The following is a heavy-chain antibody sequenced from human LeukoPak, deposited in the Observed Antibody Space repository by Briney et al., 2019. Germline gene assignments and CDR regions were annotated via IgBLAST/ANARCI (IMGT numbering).Heavy chain of an antibody. D-gene: IGHD6-19*01. CDR2: IVVGSGNT. J-gene: IGHJ4*02. V-gene: IGHV1-58*01. CDR1: GFTFTSSA. Sequence: ASVTVSCKASGFTFTSSAVQWVRQARGQRLEWIGWIVVGSGNTNYAQKFQERVTITRDMSTSTAYMELSSLRSEDTAVYYCAAFGSSGWWAFNYFDYWGQGTLVTVSS. CDR3: AAFGSSGWWAFNYFDY.